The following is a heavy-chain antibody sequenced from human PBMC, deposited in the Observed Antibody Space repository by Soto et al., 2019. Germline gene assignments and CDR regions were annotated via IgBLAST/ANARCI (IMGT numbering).Heavy chain of an antibody. Sequence: QVQLVESGGGVVQPGRSLRLSCAASGFTFSSYGMHWVRQAPGKGLEWVAVISYDGSNKYYADSVKGRFTISRDNSKNTLYLQMNSLRAEDTAVYYCAKDGQWGYDYVWGSLGHFDYWGQGTLVTVSS. D-gene: IGHD3-16*01. J-gene: IGHJ4*02. CDR2: ISYDGSNK. V-gene: IGHV3-30*18. CDR3: AKDGQWGYDYVWGSLGHFDY. CDR1: GFTFSSYG.